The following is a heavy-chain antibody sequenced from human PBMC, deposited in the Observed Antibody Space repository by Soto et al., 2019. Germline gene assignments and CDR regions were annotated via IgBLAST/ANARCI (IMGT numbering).Heavy chain of an antibody. CDR1: GFTFSSYW. V-gene: IGHV3-74*01. CDR2: INSDGSST. J-gene: IGHJ4*02. D-gene: IGHD3-22*01. Sequence: HPGGSLRLSCAASGFTFSSYWMHWVRQAPGKGLVWVSRINSDGSSTSYADSVKGRFTISRDSAKNTLYLQMNSLRAEDTAVYYCERFQGSSSGYYYIDYWGQGTLVTVSS. CDR3: ERFQGSSSGYYYIDY.